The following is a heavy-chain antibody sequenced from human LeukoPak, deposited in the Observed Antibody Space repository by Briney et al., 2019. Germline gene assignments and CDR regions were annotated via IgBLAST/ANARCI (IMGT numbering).Heavy chain of an antibody. CDR2: IYYSGST. V-gene: IGHV4-39*07. CDR3: ARVRGIIQLWFHRGNDYFDY. Sequence: PSETLSLTCTVSGGSISSSSYYWGWIRQPPGKGLEWIGSIYYSGSTYYNPSLKSRVTISVDTSKNQFSLKLSSVTAADTAVYYCARVRGIIQLWFHRGNDYFDYWGQGTLVTVSS. CDR1: GGSISSSSYY. J-gene: IGHJ4*02. D-gene: IGHD5-18*01.